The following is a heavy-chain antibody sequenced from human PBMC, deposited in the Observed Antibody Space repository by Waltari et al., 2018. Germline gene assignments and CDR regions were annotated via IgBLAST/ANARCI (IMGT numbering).Heavy chain of an antibody. CDR1: GFSFRNYV. J-gene: IGHJ4*02. CDR2: LLPEEATL. V-gene: IGHV3-33*05. D-gene: IGHD2-15*01. CDR3: ARGGHHYCSGDSCRIYFDS. Sequence: QVHLLESGGGVVQPGRSLRLSCVASGFSFRNYVMHWVRRGPGKQREWGAILLPEEATLNYEDSVKGRFTISRDNAKATLVLQMDSLRAEDTAVYYCARGGHHYCSGDSCRIYFDSWGQGTLVTVSS.